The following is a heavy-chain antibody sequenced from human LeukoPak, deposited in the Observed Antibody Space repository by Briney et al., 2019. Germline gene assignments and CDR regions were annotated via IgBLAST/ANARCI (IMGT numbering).Heavy chain of an antibody. Sequence: SQTLSLTCTVSGDSTSNGGYYWSWIRQHPGKGLEWIGYIYDSGTTYYNPALQRRVTISVDMSDNHFSLKMRSMTAADTAVYFCARGGDRRGFDYWGQGTLVTVSS. CDR1: GDSTSNGGYY. CDR3: ARGGDRRGFDY. J-gene: IGHJ4*02. D-gene: IGHD1-14*01. CDR2: IYDSGTT. V-gene: IGHV4-31*03.